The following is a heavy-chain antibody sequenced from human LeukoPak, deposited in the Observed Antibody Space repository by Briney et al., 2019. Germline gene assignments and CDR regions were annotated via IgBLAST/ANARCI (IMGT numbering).Heavy chain of an antibody. CDR2: TSSSGST. CDR1: GGSITSDDYY. Sequence: SETLSLTCTVSGGSITSDDYYWSWIRQPAGKGLEWIGRTSSSGSTDYNPSLKRRVTISLDTFKNNFSLKLSSVAAADTAVYYCARLSIDASCLDYWGQGTLATVSS. J-gene: IGHJ4*02. CDR3: ARLSIDASCLDY. V-gene: IGHV4-61*02. D-gene: IGHD2-8*01.